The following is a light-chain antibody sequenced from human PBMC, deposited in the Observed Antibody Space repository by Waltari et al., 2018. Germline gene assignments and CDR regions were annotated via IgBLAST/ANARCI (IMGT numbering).Light chain of an antibody. J-gene: IGKJ1*01. CDR3: QQLDTYPRT. Sequence: IQLTQSPSTLSASVGDRVTITCRASQCISNFLAWYQQKPGKAPEVLIFAASTLRTGVPSRFSGRGSGRDFTLTISSLQPEDFATYFCQQLDTYPRTFGQGTKVEIK. CDR2: AAS. V-gene: IGKV1-9*01. CDR1: QCISNF.